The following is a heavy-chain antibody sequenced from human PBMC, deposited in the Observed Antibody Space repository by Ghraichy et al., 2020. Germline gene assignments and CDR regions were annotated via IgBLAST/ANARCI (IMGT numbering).Heavy chain of an antibody. V-gene: IGHV1-24*01. CDR2: FDPEDGET. J-gene: IGHJ4*02. Sequence: ALVKVSCKVSGYTLTELSMHWVRQAPGKGLEWMGGFDPEDGETIYAQKFQGRVTMTEDTSTDTAYMELSSLRSEDTAVYYCIICFRSRYNWNGGLFDYWGQGTLVTVSS. CDR3: IICFRSRYNWNGGLFDY. D-gene: IGHD1-20*01. CDR1: GYTLTELS.